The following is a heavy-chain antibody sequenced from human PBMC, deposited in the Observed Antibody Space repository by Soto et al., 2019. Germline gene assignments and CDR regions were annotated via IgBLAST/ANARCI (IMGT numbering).Heavy chain of an antibody. V-gene: IGHV3-72*01. D-gene: IGHD3-3*02. Sequence: SLRLSCAASGLTFSDHFLVWARQAPGKGLEWVGRAKTRAYGYATQYAASEKGRFTVSRDDSEKSFYLQLTTLKTDVPAVYYCASRELAGHALQERYFEYLDRGTL. CDR2: AKTRAYGYAT. CDR3: ASRELAGHALQERYFEY. CDR1: GLTFSDHF. J-gene: IGHJ2*01.